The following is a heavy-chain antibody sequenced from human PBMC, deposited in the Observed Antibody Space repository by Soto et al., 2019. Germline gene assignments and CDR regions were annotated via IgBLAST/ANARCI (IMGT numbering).Heavy chain of an antibody. D-gene: IGHD4-17*01. V-gene: IGHV4-59*08. CDR3: ARQPPTTAAFDI. CDR1: GGSISYSY. CDR2: IHNNGES. J-gene: IGHJ3*02. Sequence: QVQLQESGPGLVKPSETLSLTCTVSGGSISYSYWSWIRQSPGEGLEWIGYIHNNGESNYNPSLKSRFTLSPHQSKNQVSLHLTSVTAEDTAVYYCARQPPTTAAFDIWGQGTMVTVSS.